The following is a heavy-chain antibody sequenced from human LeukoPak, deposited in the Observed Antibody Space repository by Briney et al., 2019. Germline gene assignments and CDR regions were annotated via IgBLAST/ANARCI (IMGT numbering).Heavy chain of an antibody. CDR1: GGSFSGYY. V-gene: IGHV4-34*01. D-gene: IGHD5-12*01. CDR3: ARSRGRGYSGYGFDY. Sequence: SETLSLTCAVYGGSFSGYYWSWIRQPPGKGLEWIGEINHSGSTNYNPSLKSRVTISVDTSKNQFSLKLSSVTAADTAVYYCARSRGRGYSGYGFDYWGQGTLVAVSS. CDR2: INHSGST. J-gene: IGHJ4*02.